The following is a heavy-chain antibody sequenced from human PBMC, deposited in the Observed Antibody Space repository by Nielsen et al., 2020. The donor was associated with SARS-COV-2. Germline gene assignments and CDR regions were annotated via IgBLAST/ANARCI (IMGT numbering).Heavy chain of an antibody. CDR3: AREGTMINLALDY. CDR2: IWYDGSNK. CDR1: GFTFSSYG. V-gene: IGHV3-33*01. Sequence: GESLKISCAASGFTFSSYGMHWVRQAPGKGLEWVAVIWYDGSNKYYADSVKGRFTISRDNSKNTLYLQMNSLRAEDTAVYYCAREGTMINLALDYWGQGTLVTVSS. D-gene: IGHD3-22*01. J-gene: IGHJ4*02.